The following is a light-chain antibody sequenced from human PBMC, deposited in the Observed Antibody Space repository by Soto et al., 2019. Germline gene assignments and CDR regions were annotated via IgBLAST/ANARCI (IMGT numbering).Light chain of an antibody. J-gene: IGKJ1*01. V-gene: IGKV3-15*01. CDR1: QSVSSSH. Sequence: EVVLSQSPATVSVSPGERATLSCRASQSVSSSHLAWYQQKPGQAPRLLIYGASTRATGIPARFSGSGSGTEFTLTISSLQSEDFAVYYCQQYNNWPKGTFGQGTKVDIK. CDR3: QQYNNWPKGT. CDR2: GAS.